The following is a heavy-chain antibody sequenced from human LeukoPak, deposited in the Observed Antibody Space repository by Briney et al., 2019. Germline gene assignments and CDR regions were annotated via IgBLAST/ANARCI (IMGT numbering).Heavy chain of an antibody. Sequence: PGGSLTLSCAASGFTFSSYWMRWVRQAPGKGLVWVARINSDGSTTSHASFEKGRFTISRDNAKNTLYLQMSRLRAEDTAVYYGASLSGAADGGEGFDYWGQGTLVTVSS. CDR3: ASLSGAADGGEGFDY. J-gene: IGHJ4*02. D-gene: IGHD6-13*01. CDR1: GFTFSSYW. V-gene: IGHV3-74*01. CDR2: INSDGSTT.